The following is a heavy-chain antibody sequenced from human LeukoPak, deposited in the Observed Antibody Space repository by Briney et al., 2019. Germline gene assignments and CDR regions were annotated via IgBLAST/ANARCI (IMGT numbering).Heavy chain of an antibody. D-gene: IGHD2-8*01. CDR2: INSRGSDE. V-gene: IGHV3-21*01. CDR1: GFTFRTYS. CDR3: AREGSIVPHQDLDS. Sequence: GGSLRLSCTAAGFTFRTYSMNWVRQAPGKGLEWVSSINSRGSDEYYADSVKGRFTISRDNAKNSLYLQMNSLRAEDTAVYYCAREGSIVPHQDLDSWGQGTLVTVSS. J-gene: IGHJ4*02.